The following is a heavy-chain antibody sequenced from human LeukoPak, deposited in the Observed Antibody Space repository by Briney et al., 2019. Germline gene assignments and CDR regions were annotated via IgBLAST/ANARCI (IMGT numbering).Heavy chain of an antibody. CDR1: GYTFTSYY. CDR3: ARDHTPRDYGSGARGDY. CDR2: INPSGGST. V-gene: IGHV1-46*01. Sequence: GSVKVSCKASGYTFTSYYMHWVRQAPGQGLEWMGIINPSGGSTSYAQKFQGRVTMTRDMSTSTVYMELSSLRSEDTAVYYCARDHTPRDYGSGARGDYWGQGTLVTVSS. D-gene: IGHD3-10*01. J-gene: IGHJ4*02.